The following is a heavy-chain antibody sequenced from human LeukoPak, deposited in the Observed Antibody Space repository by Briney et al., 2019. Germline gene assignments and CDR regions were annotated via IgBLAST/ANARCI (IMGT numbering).Heavy chain of an antibody. CDR1: GGTFSSYA. D-gene: IGHD2-2*01. V-gene: IGHV1-69*04. CDR3: ARELAIPAAIQ. CDR2: IIPILGIA. Sequence: GASVKVPCKASGGTFSSYAISWVRQAPGQGLEWMGRIIPILGIANYAQKFQGRVTITADKSTSTAYMELSSLRSEDTAVYYCARELAIPAAIQWGQGTLVTVSS. J-gene: IGHJ4*02.